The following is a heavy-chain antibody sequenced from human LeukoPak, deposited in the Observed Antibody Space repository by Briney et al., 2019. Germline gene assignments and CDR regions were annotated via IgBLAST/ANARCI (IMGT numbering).Heavy chain of an antibody. CDR2: ISYDGSNK. CDR3: ARGGVRGASGFDY. V-gene: IGHV3-30*01. J-gene: IGHJ4*02. Sequence: GRSLRLSCAASGFTFSSYAMHWVRQAPGKGLEGVAVISYDGSNKYYADSVKGRFTISRDNSKNTLYLQMNSLRAEDTAVYYCARGGVRGASGFDYWGQGTLVTVSS. CDR1: GFTFSSYA. D-gene: IGHD3-10*01.